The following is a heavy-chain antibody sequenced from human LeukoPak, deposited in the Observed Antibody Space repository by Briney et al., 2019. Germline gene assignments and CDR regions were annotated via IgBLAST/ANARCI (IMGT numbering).Heavy chain of an antibody. CDR1: GFTFSSYS. CDR3: ARGESSTRPFDY. V-gene: IGHV3-21*01. Sequence: GGSLRLSCAASGFTFSSYSMNWVCQAPGKGLEWVSSISSSSSYIYYADSVKGRFTISRDNAKNSLYLQMNSLRAEDTAVYYCARGESSTRPFDYWGQGTLVTVSS. CDR2: ISSSSSYI. D-gene: IGHD6-13*01. J-gene: IGHJ4*02.